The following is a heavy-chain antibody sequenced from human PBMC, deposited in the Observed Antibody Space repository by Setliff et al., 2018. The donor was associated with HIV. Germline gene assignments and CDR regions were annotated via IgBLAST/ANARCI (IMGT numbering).Heavy chain of an antibody. J-gene: IGHJ5*02. D-gene: IGHD2-15*01. CDR3: ALPYCSGGNCWSSASLPPAGWFDP. V-gene: IGHV1-69*05. CDR2: IIPMYGIT. CDR1: GGTFSSYV. Sequence: SVKVSCKASGGTFSSYVISWVRQAPGQGPEWMGGIIPMYGITDYAQKFQGRVTITTDESTSTAYMELSSLRSEDTAVYYCALPYCSGGNCWSSASLPPAGWFDPWGQGTLVTVSS.